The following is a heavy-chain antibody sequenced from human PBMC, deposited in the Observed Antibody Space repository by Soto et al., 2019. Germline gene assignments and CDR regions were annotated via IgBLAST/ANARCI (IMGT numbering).Heavy chain of an antibody. V-gene: IGHV4-31*03. CDR1: GGSISSGGYY. D-gene: IGHD3-3*01. Sequence: SETLSLTCTVSGGSISSGGYYWSWIRQHPGKGLEWIGYIYYSGSTYYNPSLKSRVTISVDTSKNQFSLKLSSVTAADTAVYFCAIVRNTIFGVVIRDVYYMDVWGKGTTVTVSS. J-gene: IGHJ6*03. CDR2: IYYSGST. CDR3: AIVRNTIFGVVIRDVYYMDV.